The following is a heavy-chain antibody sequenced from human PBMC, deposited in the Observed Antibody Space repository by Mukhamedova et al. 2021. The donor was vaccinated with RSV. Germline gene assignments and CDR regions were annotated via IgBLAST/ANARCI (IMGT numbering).Heavy chain of an antibody. CDR3: ARENNIDSSGYKH. D-gene: IGHD3-22*01. V-gene: IGHV7-4-1*02. Sequence: VRQAPGQGLEWMGWINTNTGNLTYAQGFTGRFVFSLDTSVSTAYLQISSLKAEDTAVYYCARENNIDSSGYKHWGQGTLVTVSS. CDR2: INTNTGNL. J-gene: IGHJ1*01.